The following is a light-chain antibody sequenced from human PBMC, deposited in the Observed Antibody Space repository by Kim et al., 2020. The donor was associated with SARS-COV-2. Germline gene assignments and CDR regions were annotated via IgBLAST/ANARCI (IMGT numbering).Light chain of an antibody. CDR3: QQYDNLPRT. Sequence: EVVLKQSPDTLSLSPGERATLSCRASQSVSNRYLAWYQQKPGQAPMLLIYAATTRATGIPDRFSGSGSGTDFTLAISRLEPEDSAVYYCQQYDNLPRTFGQGTKVDIK. CDR2: AAT. CDR1: QSVSNRY. V-gene: IGKV3-20*01. J-gene: IGKJ1*01.